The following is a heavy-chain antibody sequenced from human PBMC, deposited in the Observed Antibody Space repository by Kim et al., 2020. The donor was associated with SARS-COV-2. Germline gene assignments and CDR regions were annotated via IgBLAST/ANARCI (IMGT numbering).Heavy chain of an antibody. D-gene: IGHD2-21*02. CDR3: MGTGTYSY. V-gene: IGHV3-7*01. Sequence: GGSLRLSCVASGFPFSGYWMQWIRQAPGKGLEWVASIKGDGSEKHYLDSVKGRFTISRDNAINSFYLQMDSLRVEDTALYYCMGTGTYSYWGQGTLVIVS. CDR1: GFPFSGYW. J-gene: IGHJ4*02. CDR2: IKGDGSEK.